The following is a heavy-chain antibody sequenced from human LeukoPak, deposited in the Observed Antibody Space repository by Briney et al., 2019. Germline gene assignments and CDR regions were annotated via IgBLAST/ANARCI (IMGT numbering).Heavy chain of an antibody. V-gene: IGHV3-11*01. J-gene: IGHJ4*02. CDR3: ARIAVAGIGCPDY. D-gene: IGHD6-19*01. CDR1: GFTFSDYY. Sequence: GGSLRLSCAASGFTFSDYYMSWIRQAPGRGLEWVSYISSSGSTIYYADSVKGRFTISRDNAKNSLYLQMNSLRAEDTAVYYCARIAVAGIGCPDYWGQGTLVTVSS. CDR2: ISSSGSTI.